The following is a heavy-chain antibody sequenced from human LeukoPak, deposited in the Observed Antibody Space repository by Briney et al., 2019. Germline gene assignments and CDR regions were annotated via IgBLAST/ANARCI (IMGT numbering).Heavy chain of an antibody. CDR2: INHSGST. J-gene: IGHJ4*02. CDR1: GGSFSGYY. Sequence: SETLSLTCAVYGGSFSGYYWSWIRQPPGKGLEWIGEINHSGSTNYNPSLKSRVTILVDTSKNQFSLKLSSVTAADTAVYYCARGETTVNYFDYWGQGTLVTVSS. D-gene: IGHD4-17*01. V-gene: IGHV4-34*01. CDR3: ARGETTVNYFDY.